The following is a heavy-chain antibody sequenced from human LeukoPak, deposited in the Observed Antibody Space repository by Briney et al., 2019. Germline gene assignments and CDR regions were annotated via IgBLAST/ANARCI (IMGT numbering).Heavy chain of an antibody. Sequence: GGSLRLSCAASGFSFSSYSMNWVRQAPGKGLEWVSSISSSSSYIYYADSVKGRFTISRDNAKNSLYLQMNSLRAEDTAVYYCARDSSSSLSSKYYFDYWGQGTLVTVSS. CDR1: GFSFSSYS. CDR2: ISSSSSYI. J-gene: IGHJ4*02. V-gene: IGHV3-21*01. CDR3: ARDSSSSLSSKYYFDY. D-gene: IGHD6-6*01.